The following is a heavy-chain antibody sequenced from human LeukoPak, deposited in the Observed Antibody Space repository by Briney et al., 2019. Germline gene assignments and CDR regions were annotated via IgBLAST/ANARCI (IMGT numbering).Heavy chain of an antibody. V-gene: IGHV3-23*01. CDR3: AKSSDGSTSFDQ. Sequence: QTGGSLRLSCVASGFTFRTYAMSWVRQAPGKGLEWVSGISDSGGTTYYVDPVKGRFTISRDNSKNTLYLQINSLRAEDMALYYCAKSSDGSTSFDQWGQGTLVTVSS. D-gene: IGHD2-2*01. CDR2: ISDSGGTT. J-gene: IGHJ4*02. CDR1: GFTFRTYA.